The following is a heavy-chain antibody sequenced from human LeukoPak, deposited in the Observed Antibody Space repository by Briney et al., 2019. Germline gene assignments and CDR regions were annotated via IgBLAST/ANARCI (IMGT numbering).Heavy chain of an antibody. CDR3: ARDRYYYDSSGYSY. V-gene: IGHV3-33*01. Sequence: GGSLRLSCAASGFTFSSYGMHWVRQAPGKGLEWVAVIWYDGSNKYYADSVKGRFTISRDNSKNTLYLQMNSLRAEDTAVYYCARDRYYYDSSGYSYWGQGTLVTVSS. CDR1: GFTFSSYG. D-gene: IGHD3-22*01. CDR2: IWYDGSNK. J-gene: IGHJ4*02.